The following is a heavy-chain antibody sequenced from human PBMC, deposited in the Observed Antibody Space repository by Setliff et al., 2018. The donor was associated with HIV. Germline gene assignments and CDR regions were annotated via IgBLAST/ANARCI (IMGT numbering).Heavy chain of an antibody. J-gene: IGHJ3*01. V-gene: IGHV4-34*01. CDR3: ARGFYSHRVKDAFDL. Sequence: PSETLSLTCAVFGGSLSGYYWNWIRQSPGKGLEWIGKISHSGGTNYNPSLRSRLTMSMDTPKSQVSLKLNSVTAADMGMYYCARGFYSHRVKDAFDLWGPGTMVT. CDR2: ISHSGGT. D-gene: IGHD3-10*01. CDR1: GGSLSGYY.